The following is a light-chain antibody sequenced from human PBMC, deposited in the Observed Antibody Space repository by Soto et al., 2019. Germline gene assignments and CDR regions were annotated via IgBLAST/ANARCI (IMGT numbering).Light chain of an antibody. CDR1: QTVSGSY. Sequence: EIVLTQSAGTLSLSPGERATLSCRASQTVSGSYLAWFQQKPRQAPRLLIYAASTRAAGVPDRFSGSGSGTDFSLTINRMENEDFAVYYCQHYGTAPWTFGQGTKVETK. CDR2: AAS. CDR3: QHYGTAPWT. J-gene: IGKJ1*01. V-gene: IGKV3-20*01.